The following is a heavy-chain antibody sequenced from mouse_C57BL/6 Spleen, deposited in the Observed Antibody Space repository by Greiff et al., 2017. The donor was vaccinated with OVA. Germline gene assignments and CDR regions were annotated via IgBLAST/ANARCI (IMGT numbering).Heavy chain of an antibody. D-gene: IGHD1-1*01. CDR2: INPYNGDT. CDR1: GYSFTGYF. V-gene: IGHV1-20*01. CDR3: ARGITTVVARDWYFDV. J-gene: IGHJ1*03. Sequence: EVQLQQSGPELVKPGDSVKISCKASGYSFTGYFMNWVMQSHGKSLEWIGRINPYNGDTFYNQKFKGKATLTVDKSSSTAHMELRSLTSEDSAVYYCARGITTVVARDWYFDVWGTGTTVTVSS.